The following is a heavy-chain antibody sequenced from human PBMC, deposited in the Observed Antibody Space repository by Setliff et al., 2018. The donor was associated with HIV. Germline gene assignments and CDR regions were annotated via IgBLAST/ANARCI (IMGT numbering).Heavy chain of an antibody. CDR2: IDTDNGYR. Sequence: EASVKVSCKASGYTFSEYAIHWVRQAPGQRLEWMGRIDTDNGYRRYSPKLQGRVTITKDTSANTAYMELRGLRSEDTAVYYCARWCAAAGCYPAIYHFDSWGQGTLVTVPQ. CDR1: GYTFSEYA. V-gene: IGHV1-3*04. CDR3: ARWCAAAGCYPAIYHFDS. J-gene: IGHJ4*02. D-gene: IGHD2-2*01.